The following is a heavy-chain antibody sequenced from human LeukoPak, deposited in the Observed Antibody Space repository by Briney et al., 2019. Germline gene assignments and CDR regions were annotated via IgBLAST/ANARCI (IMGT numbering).Heavy chain of an antibody. CDR2: INHSGST. Sequence: SETLSLTCTVSGGSISSSSYYWSWIRQPPGKGLEWIGEINHSGSTNYNPSLKSRVTISVDTSKNQFSLKLSSVTAADTAVYYCARASTVVNPYYFDYWGQGTLVTVSS. CDR3: ARASTVVNPYYFDY. D-gene: IGHD4-23*01. CDR1: GGSISSSSYY. J-gene: IGHJ4*02. V-gene: IGHV4-39*07.